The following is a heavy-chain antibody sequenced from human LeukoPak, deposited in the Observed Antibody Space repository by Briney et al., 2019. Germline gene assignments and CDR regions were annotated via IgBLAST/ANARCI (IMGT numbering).Heavy chain of an antibody. D-gene: IGHD1-26*01. V-gene: IGHV3-53*01. CDR3: ARVASGSYYYYYYMDV. Sequence: GGSLRLSCAASGFTVSSNYMSWVRQAPGKGLEWVSVIYSGGSTYYADSVKGRFTISRDNSKNTLYLQMNSLRAEDTAVYYCARVASGSYYYYYYMDVWGQGTMVTVSS. CDR2: IYSGGST. CDR1: GFTVSSNY. J-gene: IGHJ6*03.